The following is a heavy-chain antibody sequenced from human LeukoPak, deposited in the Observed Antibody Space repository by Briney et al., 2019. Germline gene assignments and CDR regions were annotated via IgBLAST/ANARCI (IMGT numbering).Heavy chain of an antibody. CDR2: IWYDGSNK. CDR1: GFTFSSYG. CDR3: ARDLLYSSSWYVGLDY. Sequence: PGRSLRLSCAASGFTFSSYGMHWVRQAPGKGLEWVAVIWYDGSNKYYAGSVKGRFTISRDNSKNTLYLQMNSLRAEDTAVYYCARDLLYSSSWYVGLDYWGQGTLVTVSS. J-gene: IGHJ4*02. V-gene: IGHV3-33*01. D-gene: IGHD6-13*01.